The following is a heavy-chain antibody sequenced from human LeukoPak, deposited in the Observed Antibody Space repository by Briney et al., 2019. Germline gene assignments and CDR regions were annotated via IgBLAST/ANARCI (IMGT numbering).Heavy chain of an antibody. D-gene: IGHD3-22*01. CDR1: GGSLSGHY. CDR2: VSYTGRT. V-gene: IGHV4-59*11. CDR3: ARVRYYDDSGYYYDFDY. Sequence: SETLSLTCTVSGGSLSGHYWSWIRQPPGKRLEWIGYVSYTGRTKYNPSLQSRVTISIDTSKNQFSLKLSSVTAADTAVYYCARVRYYDDSGYYYDFDYWGQGTLVTVSS. J-gene: IGHJ4*02.